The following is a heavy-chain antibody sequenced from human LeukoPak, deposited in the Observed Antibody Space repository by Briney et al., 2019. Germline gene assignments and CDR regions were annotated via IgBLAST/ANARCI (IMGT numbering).Heavy chain of an antibody. Sequence: PGGSLRLSCAASGFTFSSYAMHWVRQAPGKGLEWVAVISYDGSNKYYADSVKGRFTISRDNSKNTLYLQMNSLRAEDTAVYYCARAAEDRYSSTRGGYFDYWGQGTLVTVSS. D-gene: IGHD6-13*01. CDR3: ARAAEDRYSSTRGGYFDY. J-gene: IGHJ4*02. V-gene: IGHV3-30*04. CDR2: ISYDGSNK. CDR1: GFTFSSYA.